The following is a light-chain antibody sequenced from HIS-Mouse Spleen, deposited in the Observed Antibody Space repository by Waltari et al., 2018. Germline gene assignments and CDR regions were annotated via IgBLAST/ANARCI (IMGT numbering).Light chain of an antibody. CDR1: SLRSYD. CDR2: GKN. Sequence: SSELTQDPAVSVALGQTVRITCQGDSLRSYDASWYQQKPGQAPVLVIYGKNNRHSGIPDRFSGSSSGNTASLTITGAQAEDEADYYCNSRDSSGNHLVFGGGTKLTVL. V-gene: IGLV3-19*01. J-gene: IGLJ2*01. CDR3: NSRDSSGNHLV.